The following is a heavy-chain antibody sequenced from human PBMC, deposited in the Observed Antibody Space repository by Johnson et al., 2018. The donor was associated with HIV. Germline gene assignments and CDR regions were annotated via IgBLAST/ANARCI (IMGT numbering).Heavy chain of an antibody. Sequence: VQLVESGGGLVKPGGSLRLSCAASGFTFSDYYMSWIRQAPGKGLEWVSVISSGADTWYAGPVTGRFTISREKSKNTPYLQMNSLRAEDTAVYYCARGCRDGYTCDAFDIWGQGTLVTVSS. CDR2: ISSGADT. J-gene: IGHJ3*02. D-gene: IGHD5-24*01. CDR1: GFTFSDYY. CDR3: ARGCRDGYTCDAFDI. V-gene: IGHV3-66*01.